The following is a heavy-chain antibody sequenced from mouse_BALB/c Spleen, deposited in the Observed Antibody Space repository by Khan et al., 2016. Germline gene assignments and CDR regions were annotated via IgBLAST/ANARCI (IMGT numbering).Heavy chain of an antibody. J-gene: IGHJ1*01. CDR3: AGYRYYCGSSRYFDV. CDR1: GYTFTNYG. CDR2: INTYSGES. D-gene: IGHD1-1*01. V-gene: IGHV9-3-1*01. Sequence: QIQLVQSGPELKRPGKTVKISCKASGYTFTNYGINWVKQAPGKGLKWMGWINTYSGESTYADDFKGRFAFSLDTSANTAYLQINNLKNEDTATYVCAGYRYYCGSSRYFDVWGAGTTVTVSS.